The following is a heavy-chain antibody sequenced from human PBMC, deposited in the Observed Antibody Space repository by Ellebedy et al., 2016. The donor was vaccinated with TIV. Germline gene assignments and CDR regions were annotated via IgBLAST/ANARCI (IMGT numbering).Heavy chain of an antibody. CDR1: GFTFSRYA. D-gene: IGHD2-15*01. Sequence: PGGSLRLSCAASGFTFSRYAMHWVRQAPGKGLEWVAVISYDGSNYYYADSVKGRFTISRNKSKDTLYLQMNSLRAEDTAVYYCARVKAYSAFDIWGQGTRVTVSS. V-gene: IGHV3-30-3*01. CDR3: ARVKAYSAFDI. CDR2: ISYDGSNY. J-gene: IGHJ3*02.